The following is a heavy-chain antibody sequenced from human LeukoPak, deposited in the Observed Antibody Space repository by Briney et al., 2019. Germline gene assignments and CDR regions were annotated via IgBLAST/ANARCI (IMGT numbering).Heavy chain of an antibody. D-gene: IGHD3-22*01. J-gene: IGHJ3*02. Sequence: GESLKISCKGSGYIFTNYWIGWVRQMPGKGLEWMGLIYPGDSDTKYSPSFQGQVTISADKFISTAYLQWSSLKASDTAMYYCARRHYDRSAFDIWGQGTMVTVSS. CDR2: IYPGDSDT. V-gene: IGHV5-51*01. CDR3: ARRHYDRSAFDI. CDR1: GYIFTNYW.